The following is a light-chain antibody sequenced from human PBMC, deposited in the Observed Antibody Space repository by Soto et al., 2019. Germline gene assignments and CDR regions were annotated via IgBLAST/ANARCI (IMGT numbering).Light chain of an antibody. CDR3: QQLNSYPLT. CDR1: QGISSS. Sequence: DIQLTQSPSFLSASVGDRVIITCRASQGISSSLAWYQQKPGKAPKLLIYAASTLQTGVPSRFSGSGSGTEFTLTISSLQPEDFAAYYCQQLNSYPLTFGGGTKVEIK. J-gene: IGKJ4*01. CDR2: AAS. V-gene: IGKV1-9*01.